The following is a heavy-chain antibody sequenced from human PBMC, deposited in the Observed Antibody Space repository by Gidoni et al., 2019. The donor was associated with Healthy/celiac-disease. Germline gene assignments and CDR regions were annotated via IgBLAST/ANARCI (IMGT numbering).Heavy chain of an antibody. J-gene: IGHJ4*02. CDR1: GYSFTSYW. D-gene: IGHD6-13*01. V-gene: IGHV5-51*01. Sequence: VQSGAEVKKPGESLKISCKGSGYSFTSYWIGWVRQMPGKGLEWMGIIYPGDSDTRYSPSFQGQVTISADKSISTAYLQWSSLKASDTAMYYCARRDSSSWPGDDFDYWGQGTLVTVSS. CDR3: ARRDSSSWPGDDFDY. CDR2: IYPGDSDT.